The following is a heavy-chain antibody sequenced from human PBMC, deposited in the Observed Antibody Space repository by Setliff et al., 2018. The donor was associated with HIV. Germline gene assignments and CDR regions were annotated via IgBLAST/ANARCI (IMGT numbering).Heavy chain of an antibody. D-gene: IGHD6-6*01. J-gene: IGHJ6*02. Sequence: NPSETLSLTCTVSGGSISSHYWSWIRQPPGKGLEWIGSIYNRGRTSYSPSLKSRVTISVDTSKNQLSLILTSVTAADTAVYYCARVGDSRSSYGMDVWGQGTTVTVSS. CDR1: GGSISSHY. V-gene: IGHV4-59*11. CDR3: ARVGDSRSSYGMDV. CDR2: IYNRGRT.